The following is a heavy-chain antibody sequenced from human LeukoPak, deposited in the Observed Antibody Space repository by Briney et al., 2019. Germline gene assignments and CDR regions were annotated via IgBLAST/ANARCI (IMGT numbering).Heavy chain of an antibody. D-gene: IGHD3-3*01. J-gene: IGHJ4*02. CDR1: GGSISSYY. CDR3: ARGGNLWSGYSYYFDY. V-gene: IGHV4-34*01. CDR2: INHSGST. Sequence: SETLSLTCTVSGGSISSYYWSWIRQPPGKGLEWIGEINHSGSTNYNPSLKSRVTISVDTSKNQFSLKLSSVTAADTAVYYCARGGNLWSGYSYYFDYWGQGTLVTVSS.